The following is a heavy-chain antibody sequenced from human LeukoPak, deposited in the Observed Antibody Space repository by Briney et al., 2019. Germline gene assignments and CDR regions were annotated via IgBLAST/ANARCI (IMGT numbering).Heavy chain of an antibody. CDR2: INPSGGST. D-gene: IGHD6-19*01. CDR1: GYTFTSYY. V-gene: IGHV1-46*01. J-gene: IGHJ6*02. CDR3: ARDLTIAVAGSGMDV. Sequence: ASVKVSCKASGYTFTSYYMHWVRQAPGQGLEWMGIINPSGGSTSYAQKFQGRVTMTRDTSTSTVYMELSSLRSEDTAVYYCARDLTIAVAGSGMDVWGQGTTVTVSS.